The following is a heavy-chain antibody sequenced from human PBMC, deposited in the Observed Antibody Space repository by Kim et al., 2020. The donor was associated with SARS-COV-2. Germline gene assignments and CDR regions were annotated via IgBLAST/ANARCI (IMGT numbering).Heavy chain of an antibody. Sequence: GGSLRLSCAASGFTFSSYGMHWVRQAPGKGLEWVAVISYDGSNKYYADSVKGRFTISRDNSKNTLYLQMNSLRAEDTAVYYCAKDGADYYDSSGYPYYYYYGMDVWGQGTTVTVSS. J-gene: IGHJ6*02. CDR2: ISYDGSNK. D-gene: IGHD3-22*01. V-gene: IGHV3-30*18. CDR1: GFTFSSYG. CDR3: AKDGADYYDSSGYPYYYYYGMDV.